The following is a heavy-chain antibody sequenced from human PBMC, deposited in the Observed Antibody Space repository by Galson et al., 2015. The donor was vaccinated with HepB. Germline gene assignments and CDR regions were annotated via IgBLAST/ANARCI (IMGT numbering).Heavy chain of an antibody. CDR3: ARGGDYYDSKRPIDY. CDR2: INHSGST. J-gene: IGHJ4*02. V-gene: IGHV4-34*01. Sequence: LSLTCAVYGGSFSGYYWSWIRQPPGKGLEWIGEINHSGSTNYNPSLKSRVTISMDMSKHQFSLKLSSVIAADTAVYYCARGGDYYDSKRPIDYWGQGTLVTVSS. CDR1: GGSFSGYY. D-gene: IGHD3-22*01.